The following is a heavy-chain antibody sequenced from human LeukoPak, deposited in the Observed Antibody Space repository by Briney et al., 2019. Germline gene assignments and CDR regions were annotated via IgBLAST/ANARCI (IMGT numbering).Heavy chain of an antibody. Sequence: GGSPRLSCAASGFTVSSNYMSWVRQAPGKGLEGVSVIYSGGSTYYADSVKGRFTISRDNSKNTLYLQMNSLRAEDTAVYYCAREGYGPLLRAFDIWGQGTMVTVSS. CDR3: AREGYGPLLRAFDI. V-gene: IGHV3-66*02. CDR1: GFTVSSNY. J-gene: IGHJ3*02. CDR2: IYSGGST. D-gene: IGHD4-17*01.